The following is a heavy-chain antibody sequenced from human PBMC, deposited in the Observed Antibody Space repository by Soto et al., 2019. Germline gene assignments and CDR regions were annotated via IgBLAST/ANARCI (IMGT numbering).Heavy chain of an antibody. CDR2: VYYSGST. CDR1: GGSISGYY. V-gene: IGHV4-59*01. J-gene: IGHJ4*02. CDR3: AKYRRTDAEGYRLDF. D-gene: IGHD5-12*01. Sequence: KFSETLSLTCTLSGGSISGYYWSWIRQPPGKGLEWIGYVYYSGSTKYNPSLESRVTISVDMSNNQFSLMLTSVTAADTAVYYCAKYRRTDAEGYRLDFWGQGTLVTVSS.